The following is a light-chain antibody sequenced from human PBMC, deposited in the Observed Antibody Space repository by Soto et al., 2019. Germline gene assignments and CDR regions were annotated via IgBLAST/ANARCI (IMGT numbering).Light chain of an antibody. V-gene: IGKV3-20*01. Sequence: EIVLTQSPGTLSLSPGEGATLSCRASQSVSSSYLAWYQQKPGQAPRLLIYGASSRATGIPDRFSGSGSGTDFTLTISRLEPEDFAVYYCQQYGSSPPTFGQGTKV. CDR1: QSVSSSY. CDR3: QQYGSSPPT. CDR2: GAS. J-gene: IGKJ1*01.